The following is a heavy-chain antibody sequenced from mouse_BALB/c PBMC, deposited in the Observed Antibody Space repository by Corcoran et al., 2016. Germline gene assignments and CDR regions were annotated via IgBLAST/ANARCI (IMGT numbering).Heavy chain of an antibody. CDR2: INTYTGEP. CDR3: ARYELYYFDY. V-gene: IGHV9-3-1*01. CDR1: GYTFTNYG. J-gene: IGHJ2*01. D-gene: IGHD1-3*01. Sequence: QIPLVQSGPALQKPGETVTISCKASGYTFTNYGMNWVKQAPGKGLKWRGGINTYTGEPTYADDFKGRFAFSLETSASTAYLQINNLKNEDTATYFCARYELYYFDYWGQGTTLTVSS.